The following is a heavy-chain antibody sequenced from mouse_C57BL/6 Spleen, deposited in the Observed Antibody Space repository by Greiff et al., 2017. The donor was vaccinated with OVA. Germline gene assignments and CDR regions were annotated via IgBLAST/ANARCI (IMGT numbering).Heavy chain of an antibody. CDR3: ARGESSLDY. Sequence: EVQGVESGGGLVKPGGSLKLSCAASGFTFSSYAMSWVRQTPEKRLEWVATISDGGSYTYYPDNVKGRFTISRDNAKNNLYLQMSHLKSEDTAMYYCARGESSLDYWGQGTTLTVSS. D-gene: IGHD1-1*01. CDR2: ISDGGSYT. V-gene: IGHV5-4*01. J-gene: IGHJ2*01. CDR1: GFTFSSYA.